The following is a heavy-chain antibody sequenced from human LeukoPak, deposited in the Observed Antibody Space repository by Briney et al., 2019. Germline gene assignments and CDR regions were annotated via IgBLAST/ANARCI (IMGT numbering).Heavy chain of an antibody. V-gene: IGHV4-30-2*02. CDR3: ARTPSVAAARMDY. D-gene: IGHD6-13*01. CDR2: IYHSGST. J-gene: IGHJ4*02. Sequence: SETLSLTCAVSGGSISSGGYSWSWIRQPPGKGLEWIGYIYHSGSTYYNPSLKSRVTISVDRSKNQFSLKLSSVTAADTAVYYCARTPSVAAARMDYWGQGTLVTVSS. CDR1: GGSISSGGYS.